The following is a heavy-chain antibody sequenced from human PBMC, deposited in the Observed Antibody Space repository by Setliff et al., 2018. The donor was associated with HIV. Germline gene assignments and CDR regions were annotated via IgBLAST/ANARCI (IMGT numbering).Heavy chain of an antibody. Sequence: GGSLRLSCAASGFSFGNDGMTWVRQAPGKGLEWVSVLYTGGRTHYGDSVKGRFTISRDNSKNTLFLQMNSLRAEDTAVYYCARRPGSGYGYFDYWGPGTLVTVSS. V-gene: IGHV3-66*01. J-gene: IGHJ4*02. CDR1: GFSFGNDG. CDR3: ARRPGSGYGYFDY. CDR2: LYTGGRT. D-gene: IGHD5-12*01.